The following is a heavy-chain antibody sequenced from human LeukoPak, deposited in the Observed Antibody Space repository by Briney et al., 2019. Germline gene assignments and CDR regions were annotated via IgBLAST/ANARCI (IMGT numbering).Heavy chain of an antibody. Sequence: ASVKVSCKASGYTFTSYGISWVRQAPGQGLEWMGWISAYNGNTNYAQKLQGRVTMTTDTSTSTAYMELRSLRSDDTAVYYWARDRGGNYDSSAIDYWGQGTLVTVSS. CDR2: ISAYNGNT. CDR1: GYTFTSYG. V-gene: IGHV1-18*01. J-gene: IGHJ4*02. D-gene: IGHD3-22*01. CDR3: ARDRGGNYDSSAIDY.